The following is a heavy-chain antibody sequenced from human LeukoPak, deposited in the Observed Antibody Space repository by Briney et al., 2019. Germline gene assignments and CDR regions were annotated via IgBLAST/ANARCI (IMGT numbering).Heavy chain of an antibody. CDR2: IYYSGST. V-gene: IGHV4-39*07. D-gene: IGHD3-10*01. J-gene: IGHJ1*01. CDR3: ARVYSDYGSGLPYFQH. CDR1: GGSISSSSYY. Sequence: PSETLSLTCTVSGGSISSSSYYWGWIRQPPGKGLEWIGSIYYSGSTYYNPSLKSRVTISVDTSKNQFSLKLSSVTAADTAVYYCARVYSDYGSGLPYFQHWGQGTLVTVSS.